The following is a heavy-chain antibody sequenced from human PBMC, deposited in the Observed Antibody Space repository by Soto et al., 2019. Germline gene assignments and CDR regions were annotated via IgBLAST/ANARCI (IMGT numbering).Heavy chain of an antibody. J-gene: IGHJ4*02. D-gene: IGHD3-10*01. CDR1: GGSISSSSYY. Sequence: SETLSLTCTLSGGSISSSSYYWGWIRQHPGMGLEWIGYIYFSGSTNYNPSLKSRVTISVDTSENQFSLKLSSVTAADTAVYYCARHSTSGWFGESTGDFDYWGQGTLVTVSS. CDR3: ARHSTSGWFGESTGDFDY. CDR2: IYFSGST. V-gene: IGHV4-61*05.